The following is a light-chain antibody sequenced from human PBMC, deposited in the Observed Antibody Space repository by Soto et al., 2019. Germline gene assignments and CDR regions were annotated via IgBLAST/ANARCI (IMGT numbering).Light chain of an antibody. CDR2: DVS. Sequence: EIVMTQSPATLSVSPGERASLSCRASQNVDNDLAWYQQTPGQAPRLLIYDVSTRATGIPARFSGSGSGTDFTLTISSLEPEDFAVYYCQQRSNWPPPITFGQGTRLEIK. V-gene: IGKV3-11*01. CDR1: QNVDND. J-gene: IGKJ5*01. CDR3: QQRSNWPPPIT.